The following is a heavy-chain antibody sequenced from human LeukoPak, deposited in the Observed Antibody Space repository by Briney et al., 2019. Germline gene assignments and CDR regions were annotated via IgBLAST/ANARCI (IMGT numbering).Heavy chain of an antibody. V-gene: IGHV4-34*01. CDR3: ARVSRAARPGY. Sequence: KASETLSLTCAVYGGSFSGYYWSWIRQPPGKGLEWIGEINHSGSTNYNPSLKSRVTISVDTSKNQFSLKLSSVTAADTAVYYCARVSRAARPGYWGQGTLVTVSS. J-gene: IGHJ4*02. CDR1: GGSFSGYY. CDR2: INHSGST. D-gene: IGHD6-6*01.